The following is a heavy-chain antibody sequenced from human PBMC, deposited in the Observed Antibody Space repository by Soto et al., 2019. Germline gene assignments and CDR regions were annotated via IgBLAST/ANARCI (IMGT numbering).Heavy chain of an antibody. CDR2: INAGNGNT. Sequence: GASVKVSCKASGYTFTSYAMHWVRQAPGQRLEWMGWINAGNGNTKYSQKFQGRVTITRDTSASTAYMELSSLRSEDTAVYYCARANAPVAIFGLNWFDPWGQGTLVTVSS. J-gene: IGHJ5*02. CDR3: ARANAPVAIFGLNWFDP. D-gene: IGHD3-10*01. V-gene: IGHV1-3*01. CDR1: GYTFTSYA.